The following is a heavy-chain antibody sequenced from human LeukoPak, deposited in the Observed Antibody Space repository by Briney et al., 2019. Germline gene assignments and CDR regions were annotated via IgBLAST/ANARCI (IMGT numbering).Heavy chain of an antibody. CDR3: ARDYYDSSGWGLYYYMDV. Sequence: SETLSLTCTVSGGSMRSSSYYWGWIRQPPGKGLEWIATIYYSGSTDYNASLKSRVTISLDTSKNQFSLKLSSVTAADTAVYYCARDYYDSSGWGLYYYMDVWGKGTTVTVSS. CDR1: GGSMRSSSYY. CDR2: IYYSGST. J-gene: IGHJ6*03. D-gene: IGHD3-22*01. V-gene: IGHV4-39*07.